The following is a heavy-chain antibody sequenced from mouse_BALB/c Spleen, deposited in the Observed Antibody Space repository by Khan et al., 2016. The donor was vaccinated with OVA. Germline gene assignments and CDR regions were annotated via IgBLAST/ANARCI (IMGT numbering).Heavy chain of an antibody. V-gene: IGHV5-17*02. CDR1: GFTFSSFG. J-gene: IGHJ3*01. CDR2: ISSGSSAI. Sequence: EVQLVESGGGLVQPGGSRKLSCAASGFTFSSFGMHWVRQAPEKGLEWVAYISSGSSAIYYADTVKGRFTISRDNPKNTLFLQMTSRRSEDTAMYYCARSYWAYWGQGTLVTVSA. CDR3: ARSYWAY. D-gene: IGHD2-12*01.